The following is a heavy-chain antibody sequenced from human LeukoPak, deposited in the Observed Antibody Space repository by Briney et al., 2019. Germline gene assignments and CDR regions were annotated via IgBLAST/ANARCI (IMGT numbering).Heavy chain of an antibody. CDR1: GFTFSSYA. J-gene: IGHJ4*02. CDR2: IWHDGSNQ. Sequence: GGSLRLSCVASGFTFSSYAMHWVRQAPGKGLDWVAVIWHDGSNQTYTDSVKGRFTISRDNSKNTLDLHMNSLRAEDTAMYYCARDRGPGGLPGTYYWGQGTLVTVSS. CDR3: ARDRGPGGLPGTYY. V-gene: IGHV3-33*01. D-gene: IGHD3-16*01.